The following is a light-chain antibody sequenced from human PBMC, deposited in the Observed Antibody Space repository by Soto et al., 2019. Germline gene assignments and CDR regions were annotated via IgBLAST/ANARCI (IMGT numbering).Light chain of an antibody. J-gene: IGLJ1*01. CDR1: SSDVGSYNL. V-gene: IGLV2-23*02. CDR3: CSYAGRSTFV. CDR2: EVS. Sequence: QSALTQPASVSGSPGQSITISCTGTSSDVGSYNLVSWYQQHPGKAPKLMIYEVSKRPSGVSNRFSGSQSGNTASLTISGLQAEDEADYYCCSYAGRSTFVFGTGTQLTVL.